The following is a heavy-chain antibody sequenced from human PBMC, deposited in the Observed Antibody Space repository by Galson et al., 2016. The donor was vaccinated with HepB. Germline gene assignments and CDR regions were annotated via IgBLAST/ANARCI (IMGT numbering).Heavy chain of an antibody. J-gene: IGHJ4*02. CDR1: GFIFRRTG. D-gene: IGHD3-9*01. CDR2: TSFDDTNK. Sequence: SLRLSCAASGFIFRRTGMHWVRQAPGKGLEWVAGTSFDDTNKHYADSVKGRFTISRDNSKNTLYLQMNSLASEDTAVYYCSKDRELQYFDWSMPWYRGQGTLVTVSS. CDR3: SKDRELQYFDWSMPWY. V-gene: IGHV3-30*18.